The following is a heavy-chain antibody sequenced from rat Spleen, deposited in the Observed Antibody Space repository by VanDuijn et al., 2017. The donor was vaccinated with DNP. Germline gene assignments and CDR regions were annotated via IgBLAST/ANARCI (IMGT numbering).Heavy chain of an antibody. CDR3: TRDSSHLYFDY. D-gene: IGHD1-8*01. CDR2: ISSDGGTT. CDR1: GFTFSDYY. Sequence: EVQLVESGGDFVQPGGSLIFSCAASGFTFSDYYMAWVRQAPRLGLEWVASISSDGGTTYYGDSVKGRFTISRNNAKSTLYLQMNSLGSEDTATYYCTRDSSHLYFDYWGQGVMLTVSS. V-gene: IGHV5-22*01. J-gene: IGHJ2*01.